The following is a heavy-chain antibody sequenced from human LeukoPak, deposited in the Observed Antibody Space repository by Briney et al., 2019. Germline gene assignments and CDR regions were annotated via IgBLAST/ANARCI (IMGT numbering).Heavy chain of an antibody. CDR2: IYNSGST. Sequence: PSETLSLTCTVSGGSISTYYWSWIRQPPGKGLGWIAYIYNSGSTNSNPSLKSRVTIAVDTSKNQLSLRLSSVTAAGTAVYYCARIYYDSGAYYRRAFDIWGQGTMVSVSS. CDR3: ARIYYDSGAYYRRAFDI. J-gene: IGHJ3*02. CDR1: GGSISTYY. V-gene: IGHV4-59*01. D-gene: IGHD3-22*01.